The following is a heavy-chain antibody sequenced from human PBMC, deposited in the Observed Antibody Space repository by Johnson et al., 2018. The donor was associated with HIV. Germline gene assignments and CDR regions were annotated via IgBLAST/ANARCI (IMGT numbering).Heavy chain of an antibody. V-gene: IGHV3-66*01. CDR3: ARDRGYWDAFDI. CDR2: LYSGGST. Sequence: EVQLVESGGGLVQPGGSLRLSCAASGFTVSSNYMSWVRQAPGKGLEWVSVLYSGGSTYYADSVKGRFTISRDNSKNSLYLQMNSLRAEDTAVYYCARDRGYWDAFDIWGQGTMVTVSS. CDR1: GFTVSSNY. J-gene: IGHJ3*02. D-gene: IGHD3-22*01.